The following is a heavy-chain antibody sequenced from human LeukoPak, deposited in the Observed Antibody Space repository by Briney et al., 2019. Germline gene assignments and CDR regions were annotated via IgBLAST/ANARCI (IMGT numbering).Heavy chain of an antibody. V-gene: IGHV4-31*03. CDR1: GFITSSGGFY. CDR2: IFCKGGP. CDR3: ARHYSSGFLVDY. J-gene: IGHJ4*02. D-gene: IGHD6-19*01. Sequence: SQTLSLTCTVSGFITSSGGFYWSWLPQHPGTGLEWIGYIFCKGGPYYHQSLKSRVTISVDTSKNHFALKLSSVTAADTAVYYCARHYSSGFLVDYWGQGTLVTVSS.